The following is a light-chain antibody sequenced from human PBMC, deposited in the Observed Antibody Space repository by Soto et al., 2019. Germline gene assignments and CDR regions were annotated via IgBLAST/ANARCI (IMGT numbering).Light chain of an antibody. Sequence: NFMLTQPHSVSDSPGKTEIISCTSSRGSIASNYVQWYQQRPGSSPTTVIYEDNQRPSGVPDRFSGSIDSSSNSASLTISGLETEDEADYYCQSYDATNQVFGGGTKLTVL. V-gene: IGLV6-57*01. CDR3: QSYDATNQV. CDR1: RGSIASNY. J-gene: IGLJ3*02. CDR2: EDN.